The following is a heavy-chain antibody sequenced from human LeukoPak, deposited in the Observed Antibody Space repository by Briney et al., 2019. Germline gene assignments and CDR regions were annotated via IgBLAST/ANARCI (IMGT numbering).Heavy chain of an antibody. V-gene: IGHV1-69*05. CDR1: GGTFSSYA. D-gene: IGHD3-22*01. J-gene: IGHJ5*02. CDR2: IIPIFGTA. Sequence: SVKVSCKASGGTFSSYAISWVRQAPGQGLEWMGGIIPIFGTANYAQKFQGRVTITTDESTSTAYMELSSLRSEDTAVYYCARLYDSSGYYCAVGWFDPWGQGTLVTVSS. CDR3: ARLYDSSGYYCAVGWFDP.